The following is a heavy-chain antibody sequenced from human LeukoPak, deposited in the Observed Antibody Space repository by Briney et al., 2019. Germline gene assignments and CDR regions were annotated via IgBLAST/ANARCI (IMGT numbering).Heavy chain of an antibody. D-gene: IGHD3-22*01. Sequence: GGSLRLSCAASEFTFSNSWMSWVRQAPGKGLEWVANLKQDGSEKYYVDSVKGRFTISRDNAKNSLYLQMNSLRSEDTAVYYCATDLTYYDSDAFDIWGQGTMVTVSS. CDR3: ATDLTYYDSDAFDI. V-gene: IGHV3-7*03. CDR1: EFTFSNSW. CDR2: LKQDGSEK. J-gene: IGHJ3*02.